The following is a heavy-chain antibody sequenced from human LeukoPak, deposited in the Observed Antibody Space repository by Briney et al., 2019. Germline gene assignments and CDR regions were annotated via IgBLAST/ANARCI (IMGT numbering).Heavy chain of an antibody. V-gene: IGHV4-39*07. Sequence: SETLSLTCIVSGGSISNNNYYWGWIRQPPGKGLEWIGSMYYSGSTYYNPSLKSRVTMSGDSSKNQLSLKLSSVTAADTAVYYCARGTRELDYWGQGTLVTVSS. CDR1: GGSISNNNYY. CDR3: ARGTRELDY. CDR2: MYYSGST. J-gene: IGHJ4*02. D-gene: IGHD1-7*01.